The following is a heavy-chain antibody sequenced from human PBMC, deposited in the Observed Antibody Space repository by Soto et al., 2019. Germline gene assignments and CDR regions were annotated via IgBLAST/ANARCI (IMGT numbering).Heavy chain of an antibody. D-gene: IGHD3-22*01. J-gene: IGHJ4*02. Sequence: ASVKVSCKASGYTFTSYGISWVRQAPGQGLEWMGWISAYNGNTNYAQKLQGRVTMTTDTSTSTAYMELRSLRSDDTAVYYCARESDSSGSTGGDVDYWGQGTLVTVSS. V-gene: IGHV1-18*01. CDR1: GYTFTSYG. CDR3: ARESDSSGSTGGDVDY. CDR2: ISAYNGNT.